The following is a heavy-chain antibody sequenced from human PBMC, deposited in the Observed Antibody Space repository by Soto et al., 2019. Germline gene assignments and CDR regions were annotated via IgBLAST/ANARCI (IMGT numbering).Heavy chain of an antibody. CDR1: GFTFSSYG. V-gene: IGHV3-30*18. D-gene: IGHD5-18*01. CDR3: AKPWIQLWEYFDY. Sequence: LRLSCAASGFTFSSYGMHWVRQAPGKGLEWVAVISYDGSNKYYADSVKGRFTISRDNSKNTLYLQMNSLRAEDTAVYYCAKPWIQLWEYFDYWGQGTLVTVSS. CDR2: ISYDGSNK. J-gene: IGHJ4*02.